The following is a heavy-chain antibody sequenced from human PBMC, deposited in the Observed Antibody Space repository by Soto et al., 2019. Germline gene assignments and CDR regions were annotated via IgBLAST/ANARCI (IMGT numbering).Heavy chain of an antibody. J-gene: IGHJ4*02. CDR3: AKDPAGMYSRGWSQSFDF. V-gene: IGHV3-23*01. Sequence: EVQLLESGGGLVQPGGSLTLSCAASGFTFSAFALSWVRQAPGEGLEWVSGIVGSGGRTYYADSVKGRFTISRDNSKNTVYLQMSSLRAEDTAMYYCAKDPAGMYSRGWSQSFDFWGQGTQVTVSS. D-gene: IGHD2-15*01. CDR1: GFTFSAFA. CDR2: IVGSGGRT.